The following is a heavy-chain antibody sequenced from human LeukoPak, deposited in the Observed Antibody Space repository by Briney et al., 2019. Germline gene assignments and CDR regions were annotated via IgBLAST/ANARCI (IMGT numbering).Heavy chain of an antibody. V-gene: IGHV3-66*01. Sequence: GGSLRLSCAASGFTVSSNYMSWVRQAPGKGLEWVSVIYSGGSTYYADSVKGRFTISRDNSKNTLYLQMNSLRAEDTAVYYCASLELLWFGELSPDYWGQGTLVTVSS. J-gene: IGHJ4*02. CDR3: ASLELLWFGELSPDY. CDR1: GFTVSSNY. D-gene: IGHD3-10*01. CDR2: IYSGGST.